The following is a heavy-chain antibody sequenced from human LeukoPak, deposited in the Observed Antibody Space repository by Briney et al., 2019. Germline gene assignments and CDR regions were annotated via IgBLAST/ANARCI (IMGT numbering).Heavy chain of an antibody. CDR1: GHTFTGYY. CDR2: INPNSGGT. CDR3: ARALDWVTIFGVVTNHAFDI. D-gene: IGHD3-3*01. Sequence: ASVKVSCKASGHTFTGYYMHWVRQAPGQGLEWMGRINPNSGGTNYAQKFQGRVTMTRDTSISTAYMELSRLRSDDTAVYYCARALDWVTIFGVVTNHAFDIWGQGTMVTVSS. J-gene: IGHJ3*02. V-gene: IGHV1-2*06.